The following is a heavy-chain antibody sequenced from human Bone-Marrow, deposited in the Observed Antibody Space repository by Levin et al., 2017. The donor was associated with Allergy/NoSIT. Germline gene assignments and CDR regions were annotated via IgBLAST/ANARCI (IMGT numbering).Heavy chain of an antibody. D-gene: IGHD3-16*01. CDR3: ARDSLGSYYYYGMDV. J-gene: IGHJ6*02. CDR1: GFTFSSYS. V-gene: IGHV3-21*01. Sequence: GESLKISCAASGFTFSSYSMNWVRQAPGKGLEWVSSISSSSSYIYYADSVKGRFTISRDNAKNSLYLQMNSLRAEDTAVYYCARDSLGSYYYYGMDVWGQGTTVTVSS. CDR2: ISSSSSYI.